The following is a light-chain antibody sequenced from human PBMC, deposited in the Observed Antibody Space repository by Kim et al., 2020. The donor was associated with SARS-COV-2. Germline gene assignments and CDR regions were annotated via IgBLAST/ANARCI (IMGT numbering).Light chain of an antibody. CDR1: QDIKSF. J-gene: IGKJ4*01. CDR3: QQYYNYPIT. CDR2: ASS. V-gene: IGKV1-8*01. Sequence: AIRMTQSPSSFSASIGDRVTITCRASQDIKSFLAWYQQKPGEAPKFLIYASSTLQGGVPSRFSGSGSGTDFTLTINRLQSEDFASYYCQQYYNYPITFGGGTKVDIK.